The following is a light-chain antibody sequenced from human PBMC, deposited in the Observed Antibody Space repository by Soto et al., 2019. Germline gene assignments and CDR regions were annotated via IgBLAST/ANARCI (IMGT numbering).Light chain of an antibody. CDR3: LQDYNYPFT. J-gene: IGKJ2*01. Sequence: DVQMTQSPSSLSASVGDRVTITCRASQSIRNWLAWYQQKPGKAPKSLIYATSTLQTGVPSRFSGSGSGTDFTLIISSLQPEDFAAYYCLQDYNYPFTFGQGTKLDIK. V-gene: IGKV1D-16*01. CDR2: ATS. CDR1: QSIRNW.